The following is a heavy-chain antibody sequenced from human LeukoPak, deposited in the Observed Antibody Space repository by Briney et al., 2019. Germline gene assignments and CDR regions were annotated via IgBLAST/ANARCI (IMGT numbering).Heavy chain of an antibody. CDR3: AKDRSIGTYYTFDH. CDR2: ISGSGVMT. J-gene: IGHJ4*02. D-gene: IGHD1-26*01. CDR1: GFTFSNHA. Sequence: PGGSLRLSCAASGFTFSNHAMTWVRQAPGKGLEWVATISGSGVMTYYADSVKGRFTVSGDHSKNTLYLQMSSLTAADTAVYYCAKDRSIGTYYTFDHWGQGTLVIVSS. V-gene: IGHV3-23*01.